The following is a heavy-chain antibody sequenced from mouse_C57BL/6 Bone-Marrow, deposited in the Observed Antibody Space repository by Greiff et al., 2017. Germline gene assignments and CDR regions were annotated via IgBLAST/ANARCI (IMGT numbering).Heavy chain of an antibody. Sequence: EVKLVESGGGLVQPGGSLKLSCAASGFTFSDYYMYWVRQTPEKRLEWVAYLSNGGGSTYYPDTVKGRFTISRDNAKNTLYLQMSRLKSEDTAMYYCARHITTAYAMDYWGQGTSVTVSS. J-gene: IGHJ4*01. D-gene: IGHD1-1*01. CDR3: ARHITTAYAMDY. CDR2: LSNGGGST. V-gene: IGHV5-12*01. CDR1: GFTFSDYY.